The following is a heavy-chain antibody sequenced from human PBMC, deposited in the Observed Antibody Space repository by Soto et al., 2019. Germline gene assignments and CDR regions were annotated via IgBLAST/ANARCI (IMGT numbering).Heavy chain of an antibody. CDR1: GGPFSSYA. Sequence: SVKVSCKASGGPFSSYAISWVRQAPGQGLEWMGGIIPIFGTANYAQKFQGRVTITADESTSTAYMALRSLRSEDTAVYYCASGLGYCTNGVCYRRSFDAFGI. V-gene: IGHV1-69*13. J-gene: IGHJ3*02. D-gene: IGHD2-8*01. CDR3: ASGLGYCTNGVCYRRSFDAFGI. CDR2: IIPIFGTA.